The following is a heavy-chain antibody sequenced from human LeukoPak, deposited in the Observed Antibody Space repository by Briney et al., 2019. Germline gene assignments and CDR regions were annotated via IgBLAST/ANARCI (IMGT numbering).Heavy chain of an antibody. CDR3: ARHGRAMIAMGYFDY. D-gene: IGHD3-22*01. V-gene: IGHV4-59*08. CDR1: GGSISSYY. CDR2: IYYSGST. Sequence: PSETLSLTCTVSGGSISSYYWSWIRQPPGKGLEWIGYIYYSGSTNYNPSLKSRVTIPVDTSKNQFSLKLSSVTAADTAVYYCARHGRAMIAMGYFDYWGQGTLVTVSS. J-gene: IGHJ4*02.